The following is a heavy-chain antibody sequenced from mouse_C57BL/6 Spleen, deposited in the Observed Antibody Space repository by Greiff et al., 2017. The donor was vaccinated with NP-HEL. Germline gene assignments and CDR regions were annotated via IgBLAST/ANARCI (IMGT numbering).Heavy chain of an antibody. J-gene: IGHJ4*01. Sequence: VQLQQSGPELVKPGASVKMSCKASGYTFTDYNMHWVKQSHGKSLEWIGYINPNNGGTSYNQKFKGKATLTVNKSSSTAYMELRSLTSEDSAVYYCARGESLYYYAMDYWGQGTSVTVSS. CDR1: GYTFTDYN. CDR3: ARGESLYYYAMDY. CDR2: INPNNGGT. V-gene: IGHV1-22*01.